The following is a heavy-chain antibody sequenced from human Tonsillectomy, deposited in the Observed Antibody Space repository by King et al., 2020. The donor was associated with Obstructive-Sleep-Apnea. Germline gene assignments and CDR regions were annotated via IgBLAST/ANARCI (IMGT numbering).Heavy chain of an antibody. Sequence: VQLVESGGGVVQPGRSLRLSCSASGFTFSSYGMDWVRQAPGKGLEWVAILSHDGSNKYYADSVKGRFTIVRDNSDNTLYLQMNSLRAEDTAVYYCAKQLEYYYGMDVWGQGTTVTVSS. V-gene: IGHV3-30*18. CDR2: LSHDGSNK. CDR1: GFTFSSYG. CDR3: AKQLEYYYGMDV. D-gene: IGHD3-3*01. J-gene: IGHJ6*02.